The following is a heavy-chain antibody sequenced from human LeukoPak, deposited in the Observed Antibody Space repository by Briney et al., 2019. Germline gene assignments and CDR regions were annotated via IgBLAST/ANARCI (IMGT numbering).Heavy chain of an antibody. CDR2: INPNTGDT. V-gene: IGHV1-2*02. J-gene: IGHJ4*02. Sequence: ASVKVSCKTSGYTFTAHNMHWVRQAPGLGLEWMGWINPNTGDTSYAQRFRGRVTMSVDTSKNQFSLKLSSVTAADTAVYYCAREPRPSSSWFGPFDYWGQGTLVTVSS. CDR1: GYTFTAHN. CDR3: AREPRPSSSWFGPFDY. D-gene: IGHD6-13*01.